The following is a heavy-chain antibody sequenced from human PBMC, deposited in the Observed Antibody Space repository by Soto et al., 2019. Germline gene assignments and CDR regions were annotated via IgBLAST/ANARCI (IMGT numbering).Heavy chain of an antibody. J-gene: IGHJ4*02. CDR3: ARDQRIACDY. V-gene: IGHV1-3*01. Sequence: QVQLVQSGAEAKKPGASVKVSCKASGYTFTSYDMSWVRQAPGQRLEWMGWINAGNGNTKYSEKFQGRVTITRDTSASTAYMELSSLRSEDTAVYYCARDQRIACDYWGQGTLVTVSS. CDR1: GYTFTSYD. D-gene: IGHD6-25*01. CDR2: INAGNGNT.